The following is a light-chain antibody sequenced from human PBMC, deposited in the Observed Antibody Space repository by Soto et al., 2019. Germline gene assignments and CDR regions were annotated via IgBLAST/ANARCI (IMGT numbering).Light chain of an antibody. V-gene: IGKV3-15*01. CDR3: QQYNNCPPLT. CDR2: DAS. Sequence: EVVMTQSPATLSVSPGESATLSCRASQSVTSNLAWYQQKPGQPPRLLIYDASTRATGIPARFSCSGSGTDFTLTISSLQSEDFAVYYCQQYNNCPPLTFGGGTKVEIK. J-gene: IGKJ4*01. CDR1: QSVTSN.